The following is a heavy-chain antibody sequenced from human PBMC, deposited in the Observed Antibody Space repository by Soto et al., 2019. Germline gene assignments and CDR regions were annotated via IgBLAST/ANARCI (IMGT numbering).Heavy chain of an antibody. CDR1: GFTFSSYG. CDR2: ISYDGSNK. V-gene: IGHV3-30*18. CDR3: AKSMVRGEHYYYYGMDV. D-gene: IGHD3-10*01. J-gene: IGHJ6*02. Sequence: PGGALRLSCAASGFTFSSYGMHWVRQAPGKGLEWVAVISYDGSNKYYADSVKGRFTISRDNSKNTLYLQMNSLRAEDTAVYYCAKSMVRGEHYYYYGMDVWGQGTTVTVSS.